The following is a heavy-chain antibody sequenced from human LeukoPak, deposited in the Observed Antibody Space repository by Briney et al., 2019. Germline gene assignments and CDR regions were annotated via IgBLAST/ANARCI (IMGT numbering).Heavy chain of an antibody. CDR1: GFTFSNYG. CDR2: IRNDGSMK. CDR3: AKSDIIVVSDAKGNWFDP. J-gene: IGHJ5*02. Sequence: GGSLRLSCAASGFTFSNYGMHWVRQTPAKGLEWVAFIRNDGSMKYYADSVKGRFTISRDNSKNTLYLQMNNLRTEDMAVYYCAKSDIIVVSDAKGNWFDPWGQGSLVTVSS. V-gene: IGHV3-30*02. D-gene: IGHD2-2*01.